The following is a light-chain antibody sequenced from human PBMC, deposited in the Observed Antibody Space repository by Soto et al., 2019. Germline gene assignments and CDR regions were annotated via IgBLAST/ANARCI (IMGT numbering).Light chain of an antibody. CDR3: QSYDNSLSYV. CDR2: YNT. J-gene: IGLJ1*01. V-gene: IGLV1-40*01. CDR1: SSNIGAGYD. Sequence: QSVLTQPPSVSGAPGQRVTISCTGRSSNIGAGYDVHWYQQLPGLAPRLLIFYNTNRPSGVPDRFSGSKSGTSASLAITGLQAEDEADYYCQSYDNSLSYVFGTGTNLTVL.